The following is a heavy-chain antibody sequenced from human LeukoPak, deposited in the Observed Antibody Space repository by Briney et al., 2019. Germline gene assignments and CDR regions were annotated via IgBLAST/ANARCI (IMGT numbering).Heavy chain of an antibody. Sequence: EASVKVSCKASGYTFTGYYMHWVRQAPGQGLEWMGWINPNSGGTNYAQKFQGWVTMTRDTSISTAYMELSRLRSDDTAVYYCARGTSSGSAYGMDVWGQGTTVTVSS. CDR3: ARGTSSGSAYGMDV. CDR1: GYTFTGYY. V-gene: IGHV1-2*04. CDR2: INPNSGGT. J-gene: IGHJ6*02. D-gene: IGHD6-19*01.